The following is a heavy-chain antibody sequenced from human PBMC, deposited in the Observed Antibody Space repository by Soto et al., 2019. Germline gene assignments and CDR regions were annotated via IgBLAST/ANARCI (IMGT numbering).Heavy chain of an antibody. J-gene: IGHJ4*02. CDR3: AKSLYYYESSTLDH. CDR1: GFDFEDYA. CDR2: TNSDGTDS. V-gene: IGHV3-43D*04. D-gene: IGHD3-22*01. Sequence: PGGSLRLSCAAAGFDFEDYAMHWVRQVPGKGLEWVSLTNSDGTDSYYMDSVKGRFTISRGNAKSTLYLQMDRLRPEDTALYFCAKSLYYYESSTLDHWGRGTLVTVSS.